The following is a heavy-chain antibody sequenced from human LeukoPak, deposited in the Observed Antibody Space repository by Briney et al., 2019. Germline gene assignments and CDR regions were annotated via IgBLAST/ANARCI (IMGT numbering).Heavy chain of an antibody. V-gene: IGHV1-2*02. CDR1: GYTFTDYY. CDR2: INPNSGGT. J-gene: IGHJ4*02. CDR3: ARDGTSVMVDFDY. Sequence: GASVKVSCKASGYTFTDYYMYWVRQAPGQGLEWMGWINPNSGGTNYAQKFQGRVTMTRDTSISTAYMELSRLRSADTAVYYCARDGTSVMVDFDYWGQGTLVTVSS. D-gene: IGHD5-18*01.